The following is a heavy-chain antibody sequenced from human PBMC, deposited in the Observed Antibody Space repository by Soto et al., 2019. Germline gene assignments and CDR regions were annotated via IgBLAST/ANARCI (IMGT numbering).Heavy chain of an antibody. CDR1: RFTLSIYA. V-gene: IGHV3-23*01. D-gene: IGHD2-8*01. CDR3: AKVVCLDLQRDFYFDQ. Sequence: EVQLLESGGGLVQPGGSLRLSCAASRFTLSIYAMSWVRQAPGKGLEWVSGVRGGGDITYYADSVKGRFTISRDNSKNTLFLQMNSLRADDTAVYYCAKVVCLDLQRDFYFDQWSQGTLFTVSS. CDR2: VRGGGDIT. J-gene: IGHJ4*02.